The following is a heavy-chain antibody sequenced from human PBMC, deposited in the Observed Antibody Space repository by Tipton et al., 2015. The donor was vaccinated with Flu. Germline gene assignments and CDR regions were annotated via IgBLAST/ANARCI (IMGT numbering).Heavy chain of an antibody. CDR2: IKQDGSVK. D-gene: IGHD2-2*01. V-gene: IGHV3-7*03. Sequence: SLRLSCAASGFTFSSYWMTWVRQAPGKGLEWVANIKQDGSVKYYVDSVKGRFTISRDNAKNSVFLQMDTLRAEDTAVYYCARGISSAASMWGQGPMFSVSS. CDR3: ARGISSAASM. CDR1: GFTFSSYW. J-gene: IGHJ3*02.